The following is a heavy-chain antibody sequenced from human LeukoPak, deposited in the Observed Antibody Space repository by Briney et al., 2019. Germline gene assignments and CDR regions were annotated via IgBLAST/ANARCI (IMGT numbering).Heavy chain of an antibody. CDR2: ISSSSSYI. CDR3: ARDRGRPAANDAFDI. Sequence: GGSLRLSCAASGFPFSSYSMNWVRQAPGKGLEWVSSISSSSSYIYYADSVKGRFTISRDNAKNSLYLQMNSLRAEDTAVYYCARDRGRPAANDAFDIWGQGTMVTVSS. V-gene: IGHV3-21*01. D-gene: IGHD2-2*01. J-gene: IGHJ3*02. CDR1: GFPFSSYS.